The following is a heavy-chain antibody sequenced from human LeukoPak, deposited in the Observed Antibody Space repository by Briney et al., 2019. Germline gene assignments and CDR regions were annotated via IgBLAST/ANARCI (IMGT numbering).Heavy chain of an antibody. CDR3: ATGGSGWLY. CDR1: GYSFTTYW. CDR2: IDPSGSST. Sequence: GESLKISCKGSGYSFTTYWISWVRQMPGKGLEWMGRIDPSGSSTDCSPSFQGHVTISADKSISTAYLQWSSLKASDTAMYYCATGGSGWLYWGQGTLVTVSS. D-gene: IGHD6-19*01. V-gene: IGHV5-10-1*01. J-gene: IGHJ4*02.